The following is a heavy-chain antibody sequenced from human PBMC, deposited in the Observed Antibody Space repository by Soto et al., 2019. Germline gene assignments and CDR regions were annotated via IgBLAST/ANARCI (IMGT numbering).Heavy chain of an antibody. J-gene: IGHJ4*02. CDR3: ARAGLVGSTTPYFDY. V-gene: IGHV1-18*01. D-gene: IGHD1-26*01. CDR1: GYTFTNYG. Sequence: QVQLVQAGAEVKKPGASVKVSCKASGYTFTNYGITWVRQAPGQGLEWMGWISAYNGNTNYAQKFQGRVTMTTDTSTSTAYMERRSLRSDDTALYYCARAGLVGSTTPYFDYWGQGTMVTVSS. CDR2: ISAYNGNT.